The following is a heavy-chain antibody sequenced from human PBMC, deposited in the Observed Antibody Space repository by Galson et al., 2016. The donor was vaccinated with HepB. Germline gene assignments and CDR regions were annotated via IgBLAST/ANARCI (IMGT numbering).Heavy chain of an antibody. J-gene: IGHJ6*03. CDR3: AREAPQVDRYYYMDV. D-gene: IGHD4/OR15-4a*01. Sequence: CAISGDSVSSNSAAWNWIRQSPSRGLEWLGRTYYRSKWHNDYAESVKSRITLNPDTSNNQFSLHLNSVTPEDTAVYYCAREAPQVDRYYYMDVWGKGTTVTVSS. CDR1: GDSVSSNSAA. V-gene: IGHV6-1*01. CDR2: TYYRSKWHN.